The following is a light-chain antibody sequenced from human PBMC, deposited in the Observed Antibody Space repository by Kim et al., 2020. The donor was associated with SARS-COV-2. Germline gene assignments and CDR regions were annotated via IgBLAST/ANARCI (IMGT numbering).Light chain of an antibody. CDR2: DAS. CDR3: QQYNSVLT. Sequence: DIQLTQSPSTLSASVGDRVTITCRASQSISSWLAWYQQKPGKAPKLLIYDASSLESGVPSRFSGSGSGTEFTLTINSLQPDDFATYCCQQYNSVLTFGGGTKVDIK. J-gene: IGKJ4*02. V-gene: IGKV1-5*01. CDR1: QSISSW.